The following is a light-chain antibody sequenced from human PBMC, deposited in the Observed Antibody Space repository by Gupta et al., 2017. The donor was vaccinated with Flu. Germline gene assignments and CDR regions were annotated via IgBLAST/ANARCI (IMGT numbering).Light chain of an antibody. CDR2: EDN. CDR1: HSDIGNNF. Sequence: QSLLTQPPSVSAAPGQKVAIPCSGRHSDIGNNFVSWYQQFPGSAPKVIIYEDNKRLSGIPDRFAGSKSGTSATLDITDLQTGDEAHYYCASWDASQTVVLFGGGTRLTVL. J-gene: IGLJ2*01. V-gene: IGLV1-51*01. CDR3: ASWDASQTVVL.